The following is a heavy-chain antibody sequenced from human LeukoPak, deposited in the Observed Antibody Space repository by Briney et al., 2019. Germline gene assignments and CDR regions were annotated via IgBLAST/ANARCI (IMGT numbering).Heavy chain of an antibody. CDR2: IYHSGST. Sequence: SETLSLTCAVSGYSISSGYYWGWIRQPPGKGLEWIGSIYHSGSTNYNPSLKSRVTISVDTSKNQFSLKLSSVTAADTAVYYCARDGGEWELLDYWGQGTLVTVSS. V-gene: IGHV4-38-2*02. CDR1: GYSISSGYY. CDR3: ARDGGEWELLDY. D-gene: IGHD1-26*01. J-gene: IGHJ4*02.